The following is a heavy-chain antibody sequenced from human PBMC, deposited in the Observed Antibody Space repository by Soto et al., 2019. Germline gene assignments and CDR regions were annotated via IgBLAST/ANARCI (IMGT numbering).Heavy chain of an antibody. V-gene: IGHV1-46*01. CDR1: GFTFTNYF. Sequence: QVQLVQSGAEVKKPGASVKVSCKASGFTFTNYFFHWVRQAPRQGLEWMGIISPYDGNTNYVQSLQGRVTMTSDTSTSTVYMELSILRSEDTAVYYCARGDGRGSSGFYYYYGMDVWGHGTTVTVSS. J-gene: IGHJ6*02. CDR3: ARGDGRGSSGFYYYYGMDV. CDR2: ISPYDGNT. D-gene: IGHD6-25*01.